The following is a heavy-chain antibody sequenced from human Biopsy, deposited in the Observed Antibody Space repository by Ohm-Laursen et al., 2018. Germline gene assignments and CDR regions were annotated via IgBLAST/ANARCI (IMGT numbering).Heavy chain of an antibody. CDR3: ASKLDYSSGYPY. CDR1: GGTFSSSA. CDR2: MNPNSGNT. D-gene: IGHD3-22*01. V-gene: IGHV1-8*02. J-gene: IGHJ4*02. Sequence: ASVKVSCKASGGTFSSSAITWVRQATGQGLEWMGWMNPNSGNTGYAQKFQDRDTMTWNTSTSTAYMELSSLRSDDTAVYYCASKLDYSSGYPYWGQGTLVTVSS.